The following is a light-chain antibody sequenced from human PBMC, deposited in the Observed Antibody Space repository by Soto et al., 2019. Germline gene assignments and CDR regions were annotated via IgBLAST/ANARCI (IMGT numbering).Light chain of an antibody. CDR3: QQYGSLSWT. Sequence: EIVLTQSPGTLSLSPGERATLSCRGSQSVSNKYLAWSPQTPGRAPRLIIYGASNRDTGIPDRVSGSGSWTYFTLTISRLEPEDFAVDYCQQYGSLSWTFGQGTKVDIK. V-gene: IGKV3-20*01. CDR1: QSVSNKY. J-gene: IGKJ1*01. CDR2: GAS.